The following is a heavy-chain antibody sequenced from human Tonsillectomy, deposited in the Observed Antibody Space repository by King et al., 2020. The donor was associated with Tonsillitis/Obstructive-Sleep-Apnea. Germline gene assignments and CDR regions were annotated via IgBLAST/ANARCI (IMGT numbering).Heavy chain of an antibody. V-gene: IGHV4-34*01. CDR1: GGSFSGYY. CDR3: ASGAGGEASDY. Sequence: VQLPQWGAGLLKPSETLSLTCAVYGGSFSGYYWSWIRQPPGKGLEWIGEINHSGSTNYNPSLKSRVTISVDTSKNQFSLKLSSVTAADTAVYYCASGAGGEASDYWGQGTLVTVSS. D-gene: IGHD3-10*01. J-gene: IGHJ4*02. CDR2: INHSGST.